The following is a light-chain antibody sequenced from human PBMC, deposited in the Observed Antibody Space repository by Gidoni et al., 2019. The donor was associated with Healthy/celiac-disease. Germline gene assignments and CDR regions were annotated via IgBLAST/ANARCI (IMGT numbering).Light chain of an antibody. V-gene: IGKV1-33*01. CDR1: HDISNY. CDR3: QQYDNLPIT. Sequence: DIQMNQSPSYLSASVGDRVTITCQASHDISNYLNWYQQKPGKAPKLLIYDASNLETGVPSRFSGSGSGTDFTFTISSLQPEDIATYYCQQYDNLPITFGQGTRLEIK. CDR2: DAS. J-gene: IGKJ5*01.